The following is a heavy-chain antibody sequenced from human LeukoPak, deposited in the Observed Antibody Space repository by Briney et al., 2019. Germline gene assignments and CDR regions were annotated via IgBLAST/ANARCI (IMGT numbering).Heavy chain of an antibody. CDR1: GYTFTGYY. D-gene: IGHD6-13*01. CDR3: ARGEASIAEPPGY. Sequence: ASVKVSCKASGYTFTGYYMHWARQAPGQGLEWMGWINPNSGGTNYAQKFQGRVTMTRDTSISTAYMELSRLRSDDTAVYYCARGEASIAEPPGYWGQGTLVTVSS. J-gene: IGHJ4*02. CDR2: INPNSGGT. V-gene: IGHV1-2*02.